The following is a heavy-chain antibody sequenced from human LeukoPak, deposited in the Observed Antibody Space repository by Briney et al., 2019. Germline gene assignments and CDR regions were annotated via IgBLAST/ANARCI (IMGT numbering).Heavy chain of an antibody. Sequence: GGSLRLSCKGSGYSFTSYWIGWVRQMPGKGLECMVIIYPGDSDTRYSPSFHGQVTISADKSISTAYLQWSSLKASETAMYYCARQEGYCSGGSCYSIWFDPWGQGTLVTVSS. CDR3: ARQEGYCSGGSCYSIWFDP. V-gene: IGHV5-51*01. CDR1: GYSFTSYW. J-gene: IGHJ5*02. D-gene: IGHD2-15*01. CDR2: IYPGDSDT.